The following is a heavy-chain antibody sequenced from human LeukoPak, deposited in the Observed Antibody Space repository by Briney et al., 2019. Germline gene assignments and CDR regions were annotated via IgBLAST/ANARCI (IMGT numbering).Heavy chain of an antibody. CDR2: IWYDGSNK. CDR1: GFTFSSYA. Sequence: QTGGSLRLSCAASGFTFSSYAMHWVRQAPGKGLEWVAVIWYDGSNKYYADSVKGRFTISRDNSKNTLYLQMNSLRAEDTAVYFCARAGGGYNLYWFDPWGQGTLVTVSS. CDR3: ARAGGGYNLYWFDP. V-gene: IGHV3-33*01. D-gene: IGHD5-24*01. J-gene: IGHJ5*02.